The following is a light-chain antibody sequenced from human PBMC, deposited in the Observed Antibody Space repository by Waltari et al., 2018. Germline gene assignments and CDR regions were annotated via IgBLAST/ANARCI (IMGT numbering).Light chain of an antibody. CDR3: CSYADSNVV. J-gene: IGLJ2*01. CDR2: EDT. Sequence: QSALTQPASVSGSPGQSITISCAGTSSDPGTYNFVSWYQHRPGKAPKLMIYEDTQWPSGVSDRFAGSKSGNTASLRISGLQAEDEADYYCCSYADSNVVFGGGTKLTV. V-gene: IGLV2-23*01. CDR1: SSDPGTYNF.